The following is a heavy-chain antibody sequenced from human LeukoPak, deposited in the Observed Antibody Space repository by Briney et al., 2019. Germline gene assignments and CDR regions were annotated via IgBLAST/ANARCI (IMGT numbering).Heavy chain of an antibody. J-gene: IGHJ4*02. CDR3: ARDRSITEKYSGSYFPDY. CDR1: GGSFSGYY. CDR2: INHSGST. Sequence: SETLSLTCAVYGGSFSGYYWSWIRQPPGKGLEWIGEINHSGSTNYNPSLKSRVTISVDTSKNQFSLKLSSVTAADTAVYYCARDRSITEKYSGSYFPDYWGQGTLVTVSS. D-gene: IGHD1-26*01. V-gene: IGHV4-34*01.